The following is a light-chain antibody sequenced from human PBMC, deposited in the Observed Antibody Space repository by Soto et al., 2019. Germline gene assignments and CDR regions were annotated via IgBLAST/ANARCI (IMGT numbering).Light chain of an antibody. Sequence: EIQVTQSTSSVSASVGDRVTITCRASQGISTWLAWYQQKAGKAPNLLIYGASNLHSGVPSRFSGSGSGTNFTLTISSLQPEDFATYYCQQANSFLITFGQGARLEIK. CDR3: QQANSFLIT. J-gene: IGKJ5*01. CDR1: QGISTW. CDR2: GAS. V-gene: IGKV1-12*01.